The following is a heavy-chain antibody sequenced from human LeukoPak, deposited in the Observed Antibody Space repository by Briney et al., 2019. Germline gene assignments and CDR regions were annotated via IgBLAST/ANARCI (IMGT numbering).Heavy chain of an antibody. CDR2: IYYSGST. D-gene: IGHD3-3*01. V-gene: IGHV4-61*05. J-gene: IGHJ6*02. CDR3: ARVGGKSERSGYYTPYYYYGMDV. CDR1: GGSISSSSYY. Sequence: SETLSLTCTVSGGSISSSSYYWGWIRQPPGKGLEWIGYIYYSGSTNYNPSLKSRVTISVDTSKNQFSLKLSSATAADTAVYYCARVGGKSERSGYYTPYYYYGMDVWGQGTTVTVSS.